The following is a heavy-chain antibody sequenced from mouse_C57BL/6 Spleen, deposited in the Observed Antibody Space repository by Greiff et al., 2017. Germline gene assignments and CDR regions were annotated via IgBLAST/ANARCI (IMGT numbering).Heavy chain of an antibody. CDR1: GYTFTDYY. V-gene: IGHV1-26*01. J-gene: IGHJ4*01. CDR2: INPNNGGT. Sequence: EVQLQQSGPELVKPGASVKISCKASGYTFTDYYMNWVKQSHGKSLEWIGDINPNNGGTSYNQKFKGKATLTVDKSSSTAYMELRSLTSEDSAVYYCSRSRYSTRYYAMDYWGQGTSVTVSS. CDR3: SRSRYSTRYYAMDY. D-gene: IGHD2-5*01.